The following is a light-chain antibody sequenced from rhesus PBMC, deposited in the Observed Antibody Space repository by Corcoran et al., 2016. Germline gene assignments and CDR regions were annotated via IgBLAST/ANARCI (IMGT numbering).Light chain of an antibody. V-gene: IGKV3-24*04. CDR2: AAS. CDR3: LQTSKWPLT. J-gene: IGKJ3*01. CDR1: QSVSSY. Sequence: EIVMTQSPANLALSPGERATLSCRASQSVSSYLAWYHQKPGQPPRLRLYAASSRATGIPDRISGSGSGTEFTLTISSLEPEDVGLYFCLQTSKWPLTFGPGTKLDIK.